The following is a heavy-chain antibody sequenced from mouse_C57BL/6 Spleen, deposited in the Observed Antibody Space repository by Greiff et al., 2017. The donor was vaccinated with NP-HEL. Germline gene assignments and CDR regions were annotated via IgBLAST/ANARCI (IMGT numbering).Heavy chain of an antibody. J-gene: IGHJ4*01. V-gene: IGHV5-6*01. Sequence: VQLKESGGDLVKPGGSLKLSCAASGFTFSSYGMSWVRQTPDKRLEWVATISSGGSYTYYPDSVKGRYTISRDNAKNTLYLQMSSLKSEDTAMYYCARQGVYYGNDYAMDYWGQGTSVTVSS. CDR1: GFTFSSYG. CDR3: ARQGVYYGNDYAMDY. D-gene: IGHD2-1*01. CDR2: ISSGGSYT.